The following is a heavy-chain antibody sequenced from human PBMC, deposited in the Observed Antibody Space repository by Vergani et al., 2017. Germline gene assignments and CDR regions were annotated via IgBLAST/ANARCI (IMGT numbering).Heavy chain of an antibody. V-gene: IGHV3-23*01. CDR1: GFTFSSYA. D-gene: IGHD2-2*01. J-gene: IGHJ1*01. CDR2: ISGSGGST. CDR3: AKGRIFVVPAAKQYFQH. Sequence: EVQLLESGGGLVQPGGSLRLSCAASGFTFSSYAMSWVRQAPGKGLEWVSAISGSGGSTYYADSVKGRFTISRDNSKNTLYLQMNSLRAEDTAVYYCAKGRIFVVPAAKQYFQHWSQGTLVTVSS.